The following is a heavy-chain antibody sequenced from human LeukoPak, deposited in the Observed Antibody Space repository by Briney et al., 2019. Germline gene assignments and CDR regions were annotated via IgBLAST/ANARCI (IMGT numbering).Heavy chain of an antibody. J-gene: IGHJ4*02. CDR3: ARDHNYAFDN. V-gene: IGHV3-48*01. CDR2: IGIDSGNT. D-gene: IGHD1-1*01. Sequence: GGSLRLSCTASGFPFIEYSMNCVRQAPGKGLEWISYIGIDSGNTKYADSVRGRFTISADKAKNSLYLQMNSRRVEDTAVYYCARDHNYAFDNWGQGTLVSVAS. CDR1: GFPFIEYS.